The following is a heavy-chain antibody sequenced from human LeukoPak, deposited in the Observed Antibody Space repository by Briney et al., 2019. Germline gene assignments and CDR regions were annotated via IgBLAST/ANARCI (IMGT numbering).Heavy chain of an antibody. CDR1: GFTFSSYA. J-gene: IGHJ3*02. CDR3: ATDSYNWNDAFDI. CDR2: ISGIGSTS. V-gene: IGHV3-23*01. D-gene: IGHD1-1*01. Sequence: GGSLRLSCAASGFTFSSYAMSWVRQVPGKGLEWVSSISGIGSTSYYGDSVKGRFTISRDNSKNTLYLQMNSLRAEDTAVYYCATDSYNWNDAFDIWGQGTMVTVSS.